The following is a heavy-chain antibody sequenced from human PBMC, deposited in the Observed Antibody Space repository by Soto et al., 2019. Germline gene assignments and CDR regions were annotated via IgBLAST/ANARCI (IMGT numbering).Heavy chain of an antibody. V-gene: IGHV3-30*18. CDR1: GFTFSSYG. J-gene: IGHJ2*01. D-gene: IGHD7-27*01. CDR3: AKRTGTNPYWYFDL. CDR2: ISYDGSNK. Sequence: GGSLRLSCAASGFTFSSYGMHWVRQAPGKGLEWVAVISYDGSNKYYADSVKGRFTISRDNSKNTLYLQMNSLRAEDTAVYYCAKRTGTNPYWYFDLWGRGTLVTVSS.